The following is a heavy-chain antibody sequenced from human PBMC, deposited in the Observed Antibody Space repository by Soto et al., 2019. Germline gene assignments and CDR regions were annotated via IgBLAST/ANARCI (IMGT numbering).Heavy chain of an antibody. J-gene: IGHJ4*02. CDR3: ARVAGYATYYFDY. D-gene: IGHD6-19*01. CDR2: INAGNGNT. Sequence: ASVKFSCTASGYTFTSYPMHWVRKAPGQRLEWMGWINAGNGNTKDSQKFQGRGTITRDTSASTAYMELSSLRSEDTAVYYCARVAGYATYYFDYWGQGTLVTVSS. V-gene: IGHV1-3*01. CDR1: GYTFTSYP.